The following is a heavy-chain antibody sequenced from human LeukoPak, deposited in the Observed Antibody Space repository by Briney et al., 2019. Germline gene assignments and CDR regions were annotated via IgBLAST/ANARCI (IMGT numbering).Heavy chain of an antibody. V-gene: IGHV1-3*01. D-gene: IGHD2-21*02. CDR2: INAGNGNT. Sequence: ASVKVSCKASGYTFTSYAMHWVRQAPGQRLEWMGWINAGNGNTKYSQKFQGRVTFTRDTSASTAYMELRSLRSDDTAVYYCARDTGAYCGGDCYGSLSFDYWGQGTLVTVSS. CDR3: ARDTGAYCGGDCYGSLSFDY. J-gene: IGHJ4*02. CDR1: GYTFTSYA.